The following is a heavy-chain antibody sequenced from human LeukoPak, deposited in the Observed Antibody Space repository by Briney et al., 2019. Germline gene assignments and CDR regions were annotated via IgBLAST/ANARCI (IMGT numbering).Heavy chain of an antibody. CDR1: GGTFSSYA. Sequence: SVKVSCTASGGTFSSYAISWVRQAPGQGLGWMGGIIPIFGTANYAQKFQGRVTITADESTSTAYMELSSLRSEDTAVYYCATRVGATAFGVWGQGTLVTVSS. D-gene: IGHD1-26*01. J-gene: IGHJ4*02. CDR2: IIPIFGTA. CDR3: ATRVGATAFGV. V-gene: IGHV1-69*13.